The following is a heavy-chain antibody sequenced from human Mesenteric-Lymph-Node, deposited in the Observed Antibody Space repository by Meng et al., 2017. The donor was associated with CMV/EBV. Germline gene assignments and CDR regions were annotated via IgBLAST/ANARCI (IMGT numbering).Heavy chain of an antibody. D-gene: IGHD3-22*01. J-gene: IGHJ4*02. CDR2: ITSTGTFM. V-gene: IGHV3-11*04. Sequence: GESLKISCAASGFTFSDYYMNWIRQAPGKGLEWVSYITSTGTFMYYADSVKGRFTISRDNAKNSLYLQMNSLRAEDTAVYYCARDLVGGYYYGGQGTLVTVSS. CDR1: GFTFSDYY. CDR3: ARDLVGGYYY.